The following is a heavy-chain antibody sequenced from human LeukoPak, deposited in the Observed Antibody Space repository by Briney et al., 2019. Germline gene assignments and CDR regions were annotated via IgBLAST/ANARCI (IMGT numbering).Heavy chain of an antibody. CDR2: INPSGGDT. CDR1: GYTFTSYY. J-gene: IGHJ4*02. D-gene: IGHD1-14*01. Sequence: GSVTVSCKASGYTFTSYYMHWVRQAPGQGLEWMGIINPSGGDTSYAQKFQGRLTMTRDTSTNTVYMELTSLRSEDTAVYYCAREVMDNLRFDYWGQNTVHTVSS. CDR3: AREVMDNLRFDY. V-gene: IGHV1-46*01.